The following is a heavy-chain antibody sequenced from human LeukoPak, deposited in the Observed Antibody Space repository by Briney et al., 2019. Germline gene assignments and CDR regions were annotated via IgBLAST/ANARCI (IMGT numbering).Heavy chain of an antibody. CDR3: ARDVSMDIGGSDC. D-gene: IGHD2-2*03. CDR2: TTDSGGST. V-gene: IGHV3-23*01. CDR1: GFSFSTYA. Sequence: GGSLRLSCAASGFSFSTYAMTWLRQAPGKGLEWVSTTTDSGGSTHYADAVKGRFTMSRDNSKNTLYLQLNRQRAEDTAVYYCARDVSMDIGGSDCWGPGTLVTVSS. J-gene: IGHJ4*02.